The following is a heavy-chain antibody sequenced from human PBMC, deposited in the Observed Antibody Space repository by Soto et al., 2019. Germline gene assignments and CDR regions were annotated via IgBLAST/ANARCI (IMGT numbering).Heavy chain of an antibody. V-gene: IGHV3-74*01. J-gene: IGHJ4*02. CDR3: ARDGTGWTGGDH. Sequence: GGSLRLSCAASVFTFSSYWLHWVRQAPGEGLVWVSRINSDGSSTRYADSVKGRFTISRDNSKNTLYLEMNSLRVEDTAVYYCARDGTGWTGGDHWGQGTLVTVSS. D-gene: IGHD6-19*01. CDR1: VFTFSSYW. CDR2: INSDGSST.